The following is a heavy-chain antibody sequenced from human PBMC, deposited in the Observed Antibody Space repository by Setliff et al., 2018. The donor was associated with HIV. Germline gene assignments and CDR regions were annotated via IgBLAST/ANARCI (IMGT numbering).Heavy chain of an antibody. D-gene: IGHD2-21*01. Sequence: LRLSCAAAGFTFSNAWMTWVRQAPGKGLEWVARIRNKKNGGTREYAASVRGRFTISRDESKSIAYLQMDSLKTEDTAVYYCSRDRATYFASAPSHWGQGTLVTVSS. CDR1: GFTFSNAW. CDR2: IRNKKNGGTR. V-gene: IGHV3-49*04. J-gene: IGHJ4*02. CDR3: SRDRATYFASAPSH.